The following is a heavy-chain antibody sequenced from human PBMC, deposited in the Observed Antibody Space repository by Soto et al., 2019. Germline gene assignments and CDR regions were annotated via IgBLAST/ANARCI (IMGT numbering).Heavy chain of an antibody. D-gene: IGHD3-22*01. Sequence: PSETLSLTCTVSGGSISSGGYYWSWIRQHPGKGLEWIGYIYYSGSTYYNPSLKSRVTISVDTSKSQFSLKLSSVTAADTAVYYCAKTTYYYDSSGPAGGLYFDYWGQGTLVTVSS. CDR1: GGSISSGGYY. CDR3: AKTTYYYDSSGPAGGLYFDY. CDR2: IYYSGST. J-gene: IGHJ4*02. V-gene: IGHV4-31*03.